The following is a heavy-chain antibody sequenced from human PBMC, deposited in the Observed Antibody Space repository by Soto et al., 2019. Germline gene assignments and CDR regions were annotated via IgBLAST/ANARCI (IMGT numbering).Heavy chain of an antibody. J-gene: IGHJ4*02. CDR1: GYTFSSFL. CDR3: ARDWGGQLGIDF. CDR2: IRVQNGDT. Sequence: VQLVQSEAEVKKPGASVKVSCETSGYTFSSFLITWVRQAPGQGLEWVGRIRVQNGDTRYAQRIQGRVSMTTDTSTSTAYMELRGLTSDDTAVYYCARDWGGQLGIDFLGQGTLVTVSS. V-gene: IGHV1-18*01. D-gene: IGHD7-27*01.